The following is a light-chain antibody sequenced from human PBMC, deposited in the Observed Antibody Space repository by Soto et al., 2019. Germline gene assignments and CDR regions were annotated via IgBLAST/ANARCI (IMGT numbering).Light chain of an antibody. Sequence: DIQMTHSPSSLSASAVGRINITCRASQSIGRRLNWYQQKPGQAPKFLIYGASTLQSGVTSRFSGSGSGTDFTLTVKSIQPDDFATYYCKKSYNSQVNFGQGTRLEIK. J-gene: IGKJ5*01. V-gene: IGKV1-39*01. CDR3: KKSYNSQVN. CDR1: QSIGRR. CDR2: GAS.